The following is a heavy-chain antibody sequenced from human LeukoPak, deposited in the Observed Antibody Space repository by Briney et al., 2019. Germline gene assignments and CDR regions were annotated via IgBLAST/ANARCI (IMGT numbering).Heavy chain of an antibody. J-gene: IGHJ4*02. CDR2: ISGSGGST. D-gene: IGHD3-22*01. Sequence: HPGGTLRLSCAASGITFSSYGMSWVRQAPGKGLEWVSAISGSGGSTYYADSVKGRFTISRDNSKNTLYLQMNSLRAEDTAVYYCAKDPGYYYDSSGFRLAVSYWGQGTLVTVSS. CDR1: GITFSSYG. V-gene: IGHV3-23*01. CDR3: AKDPGYYYDSSGFRLAVSY.